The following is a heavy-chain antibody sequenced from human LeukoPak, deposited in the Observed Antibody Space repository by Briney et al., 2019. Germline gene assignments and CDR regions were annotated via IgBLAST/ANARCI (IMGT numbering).Heavy chain of an antibody. J-gene: IGHJ4*02. V-gene: IGHV6-1*01. CDR2: TYYRSKWYS. D-gene: IGHD6-19*01. CDR3: ARDRLAVAGFFDY. CDR1: GDSVSTNSAA. Sequence: SQTLSLTCAISGDSVSTNSAAWNWIRQSPSRGLEWLGRTYYRSKWYSDYAVSVKGRIIINPHTSKNQFSLQLNSVTPEDTAVYYCARDRLAVAGFFDYWGQGTLVTVSS.